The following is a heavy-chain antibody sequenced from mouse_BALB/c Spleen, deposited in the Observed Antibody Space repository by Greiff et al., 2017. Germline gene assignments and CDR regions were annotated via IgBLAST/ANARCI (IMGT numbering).Heavy chain of an antibody. V-gene: IGHV1-12*01. Sequence: QVQRQQPGAELVKPGASVKMSCKASGYTFTSYNMHWVKQTPGQGLEWIGAIYPGNGDTSYNQKFKGKATLTADKSSSTAYMQLSSLTSEDSAVYYCARRNYYGSSYAMDYWGQGTSVTVSS. CDR2: IYPGNGDT. J-gene: IGHJ4*01. CDR1: GYTFTSYN. CDR3: ARRNYYGSSYAMDY. D-gene: IGHD1-1*01.